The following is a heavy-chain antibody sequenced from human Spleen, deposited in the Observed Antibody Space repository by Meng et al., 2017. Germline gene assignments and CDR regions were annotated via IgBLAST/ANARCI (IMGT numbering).Heavy chain of an antibody. J-gene: IGHJ4*02. V-gene: IGHV3-23*01. CDR1: GFTFSSYA. CDR2: ISGSSGNT. D-gene: IGHD4/OR15-4a*01. CDR3: AKGATNYVGAPIDY. Sequence: GESLKISCAASGFTFSSYAMSWVRQAPGKGLEWVSVISGSSGNTYYADSVKGRFTISRDNSKNTLYLQMNSLRAEDTAVYYCAKGATNYVGAPIDYWGQGTLVTVSS.